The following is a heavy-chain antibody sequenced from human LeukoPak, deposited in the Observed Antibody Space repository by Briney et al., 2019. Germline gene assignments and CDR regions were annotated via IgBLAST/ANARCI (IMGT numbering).Heavy chain of an antibody. D-gene: IGHD3-10*01. V-gene: IGHV3-48*02. Sequence: PRGSLRLSCAASGFTFSSYSMNWVRQAPGKGLEWVSYISSSSTIYYADSVKGRFTISRDNAKNSLYLQMNSLRDEDTAVYYCARAFRDDAFDIWGQGTMVTVSS. CDR3: ARAFRDDAFDI. CDR1: GFTFSSYS. CDR2: ISSSSTI. J-gene: IGHJ3*02.